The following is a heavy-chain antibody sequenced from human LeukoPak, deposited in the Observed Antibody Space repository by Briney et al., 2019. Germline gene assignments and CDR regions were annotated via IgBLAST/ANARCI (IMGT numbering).Heavy chain of an antibody. V-gene: IGHV3-23*01. CDR2: IGGSDDST. Sequence: PGDSLRLSCVASGFSFSTYAMNWVRQVPGKGLEWVSTIGGSDDSTSYADTVKGRFTISSDFSKKSQYLQMNTLRADGTDVYFCSKGLVFHDNFFDNWGQGALVTVSS. CDR1: GFSFSTYA. J-gene: IGHJ4*02. D-gene: IGHD5-24*01. CDR3: SKGLVFHDNFFDN.